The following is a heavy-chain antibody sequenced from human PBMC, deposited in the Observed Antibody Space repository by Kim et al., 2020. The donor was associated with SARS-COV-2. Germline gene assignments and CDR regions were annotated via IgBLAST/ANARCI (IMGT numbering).Heavy chain of an antibody. CDR2: IIPIFGTA. D-gene: IGHD5-18*01. CDR1: GGTFSSYA. V-gene: IGHV1-69*13. Sequence: SVKVSCKASGGTFSSYAISWVRQAPGQGLEWMGGIIPIFGTANYAQKFQGRVTITADESTSTAYMELSSLRSEDTAVYYCARGGDTAMVIYHYYYGMDVWGQWTTVTVSS. CDR3: ARGGDTAMVIYHYYYGMDV. J-gene: IGHJ6*02.